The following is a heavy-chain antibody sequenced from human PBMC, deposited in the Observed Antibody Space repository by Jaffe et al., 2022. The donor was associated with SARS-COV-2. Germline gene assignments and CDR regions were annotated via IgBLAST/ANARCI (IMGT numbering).Heavy chain of an antibody. CDR1: GFTFSSYA. D-gene: IGHD1-26*01. CDR2: ISGSGGST. CDR3: AKVTGRIVGATRVKRDLYYFDY. Sequence: EVQLLESGGGLVQPGGSLRLSCAASGFTFSSYAMSWVRQAPGKGLEWVSAISGSGGSTYYADSVKGRFTISRDNSKNTLYLQMNSLRAEDTAVYYCAKVTGRIVGATRVKRDLYYFDYWGQGTLVTVSS. V-gene: IGHV3-23*01. J-gene: IGHJ4*02.